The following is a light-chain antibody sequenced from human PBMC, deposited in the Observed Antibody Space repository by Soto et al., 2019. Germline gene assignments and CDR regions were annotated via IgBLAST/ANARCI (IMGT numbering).Light chain of an antibody. CDR1: QSIRSY. Sequence: DIQMTQSPSSLSASVGDRVTITCRASQSIRSYLNWYQQKPGKAPKALIYAASTLQSGVPSRFSGSGSGRDFTLTINWLQPEDFATYYCQQSYSTPWTFGQGTRVDI. CDR2: AAS. V-gene: IGKV1-39*01. CDR3: QQSYSTPWT. J-gene: IGKJ1*01.